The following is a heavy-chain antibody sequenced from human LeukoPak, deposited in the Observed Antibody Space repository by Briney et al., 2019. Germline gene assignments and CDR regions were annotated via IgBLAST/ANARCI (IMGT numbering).Heavy chain of an antibody. CDR1: GYTFTSYY. D-gene: IGHD3-22*01. Sequence: ASVKVSCKASGYTFTSYYMHWVRQAPGQGLEWMGIFNPSGGSTSYAQKFLGRVTMTRDTSTSTVYMELSSLRSGDTAVYYCARASRGYYDGSGYLARPTTPHKPGAFDIWGQGTMVTVSS. CDR2: FNPSGGST. CDR3: ARASRGYYDGSGYLARPTTPHKPGAFDI. J-gene: IGHJ3*02. V-gene: IGHV1-46*01.